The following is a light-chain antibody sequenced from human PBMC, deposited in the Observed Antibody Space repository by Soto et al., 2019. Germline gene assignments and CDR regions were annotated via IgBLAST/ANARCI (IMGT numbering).Light chain of an antibody. V-gene: IGLV1-40*01. J-gene: IGLJ3*02. CDR2: GNN. CDR3: QSYDTSLSEV. CDR1: SSNIGAGYD. Sequence: QSVLTQPPSVSGAPGQRVTISCTGNSSNIGAGYDVHWYQQLPGTAPKLLIYGNNNRPSGVPDRFFGSKSGTSASLAITGLQAEDEAGYYCQSYDTSLSEVFGGGTKPDRP.